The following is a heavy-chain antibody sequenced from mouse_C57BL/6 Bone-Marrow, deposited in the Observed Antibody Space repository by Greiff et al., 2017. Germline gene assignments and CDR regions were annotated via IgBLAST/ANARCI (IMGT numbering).Heavy chain of an antibody. D-gene: IGHD1-1*01. V-gene: IGHV1-55*01. Sequence: QVQLQQPGAELVKPGASVKMSCKASGYTFTSYWITWVKQRPGQGLEWIGDIYPGCGSTNYNEKFKSKATLTVDTSSSTAYMQLSSLTSEDFAVDYCAREGFTTVDYWGQGNTLTVSS. CDR3: AREGFTTVDY. CDR2: IYPGCGST. CDR1: GYTFTSYW. J-gene: IGHJ2*01.